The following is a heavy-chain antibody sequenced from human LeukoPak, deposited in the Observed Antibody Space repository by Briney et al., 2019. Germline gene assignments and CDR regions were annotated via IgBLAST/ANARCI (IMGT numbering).Heavy chain of an antibody. J-gene: IGHJ4*02. V-gene: IGHV3-23*01. CDR1: GFTFSSYV. D-gene: IGHD2-2*02. Sequence: GGSLRLSCAASGFTFSSYVMNWVRQAPGKGLEWVSVISGGGGSTYYADSVKGRFTISRDNSKNTLFLQMNSLRAEDTAVYYCAKGYCRGISCYSDYWGQGTLVTVSS. CDR2: ISGGGGST. CDR3: AKGYCRGISCYSDY.